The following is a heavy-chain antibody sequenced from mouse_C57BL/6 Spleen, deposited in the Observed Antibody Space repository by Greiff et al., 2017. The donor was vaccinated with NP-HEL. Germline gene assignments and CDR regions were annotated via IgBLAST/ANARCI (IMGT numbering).Heavy chain of an antibody. CDR3: ARGGDCSSPYAMDY. V-gene: IGHV1-80*01. CDR2: IYPGDGDT. D-gene: IGHD1-1*01. Sequence: QVQLQQSGAELVKPGASVKISCKASGYAFSSYWMNWVKQRPGQGLEWIGQIYPGDGDTNYNGKFKGKATLTADKSSSTAYMQLSSLTAEDSAVYFGARGGDCSSPYAMDYWGQGTSVTVSS. J-gene: IGHJ4*01. CDR1: GYAFSSYW.